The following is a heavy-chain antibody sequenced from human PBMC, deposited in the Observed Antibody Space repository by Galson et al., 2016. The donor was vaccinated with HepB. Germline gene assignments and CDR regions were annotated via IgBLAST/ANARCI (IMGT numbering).Heavy chain of an antibody. V-gene: IGHV3-30*04. CDR2: IPYDGSEN. CDR1: GYVFSTYA. Sequence: SLRLSCAGSGYVFSTYAMHWVRQAPGKGLEWVAVIPYDGSENYYANPVKGRFTISRDNSKNTLYLQMNSLRPQDSAVYYCARGATSYRRYYYGLDLWGQGTTVSVSS. CDR3: ARGATSYRRYYYGLDL. D-gene: IGHD1-26*01. J-gene: IGHJ6*02.